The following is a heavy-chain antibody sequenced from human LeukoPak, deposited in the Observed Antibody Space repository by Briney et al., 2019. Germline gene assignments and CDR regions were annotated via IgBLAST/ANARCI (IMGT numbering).Heavy chain of an antibody. Sequence: SETLSLTCAVYGRSFSGYYWSWIRQPPGKGLEWIGEINHSGSTNYNPSLKSRVTISVDTSKNQFSLKLSSVTAADTAVYYCARAGAVVDNWFDPWGQGTLVTVSS. CDR2: INHSGST. D-gene: IGHD2-15*01. CDR1: GRSFSGYY. J-gene: IGHJ5*02. V-gene: IGHV4-34*01. CDR3: ARAGAVVDNWFDP.